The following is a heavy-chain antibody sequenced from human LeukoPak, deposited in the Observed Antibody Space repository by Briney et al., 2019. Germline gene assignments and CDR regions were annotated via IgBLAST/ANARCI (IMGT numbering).Heavy chain of an antibody. CDR3: AKDNHHSIAVASGLDY. Sequence: GGSLRLSCAASGFIFSSYGMHWVRQAPGKGLEWVAHIRNDGSNEYYAESVKGRLTISRDNSKNTLYLQMDSLRAEDTAVYYCAKDNHHSIAVASGLDYWGQGTLVAVSS. J-gene: IGHJ4*02. V-gene: IGHV3-30*02. CDR2: IRNDGSNE. CDR1: GFIFSSYG. D-gene: IGHD6-19*01.